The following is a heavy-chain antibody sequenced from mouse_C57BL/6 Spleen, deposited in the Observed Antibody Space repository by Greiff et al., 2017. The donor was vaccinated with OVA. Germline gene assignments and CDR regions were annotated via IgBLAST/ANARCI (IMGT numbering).Heavy chain of an antibody. CDR1: GYAFSSYW. Sequence: QVQLKESGAELVKPGASVKISCKASGYAFSSYWMNWVKQRPGKGLEWIGQIYPGDGDTNYNGKFKGKATLTADKSSSTAYMQLSSLTSEDSAVYFCARCWERYAMDYWGQGTSVTVSS. J-gene: IGHJ4*01. CDR3: ARCWERYAMDY. D-gene: IGHD4-1*01. CDR2: IYPGDGDT. V-gene: IGHV1-80*01.